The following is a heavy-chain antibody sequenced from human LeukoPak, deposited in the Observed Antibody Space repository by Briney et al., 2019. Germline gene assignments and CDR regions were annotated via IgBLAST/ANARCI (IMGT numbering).Heavy chain of an antibody. D-gene: IGHD6-13*01. J-gene: IGHJ4*02. CDR3: ARTNGVRAAGLCLGY. Sequence: SVKVSCKASGGTFSSYAISWVRQAPGQGLEWMGGIIPIFGTANYAQKFQGRVTITTDESTSTAYMELSGLRSEDTAVYYCARTNGVRAAGLCLGYWGQGTLVTVSS. V-gene: IGHV1-69*05. CDR1: GGTFSSYA. CDR2: IIPIFGTA.